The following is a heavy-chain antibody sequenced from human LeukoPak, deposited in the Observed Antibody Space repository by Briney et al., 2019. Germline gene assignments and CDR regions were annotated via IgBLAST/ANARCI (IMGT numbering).Heavy chain of an antibody. CDR3: ARDYDFWSGYFDY. D-gene: IGHD3-3*01. J-gene: IGHJ4*02. CDR1: GFTVSSNY. V-gene: IGHV3-21*01. CDR2: ISSSSSYI. Sequence: GGSLRLSCAASGFTVSSNYMNWVRQAPGKGLEWVSSISSSSSYIYYADSVKGRFTISRDNAKNSLYLQMNSLRAEDTAVYYCARDYDFWSGYFDYWGQGTLVTVSS.